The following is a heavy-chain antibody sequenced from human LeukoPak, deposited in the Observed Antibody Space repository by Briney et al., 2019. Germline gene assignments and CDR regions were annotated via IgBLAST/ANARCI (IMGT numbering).Heavy chain of an antibody. Sequence: QPGGSLRLSCTASGFIFSNYEMNWVRQAPGKGLEWVSYITGRGDTKYYADSVRGRFTISRDNAKNALYLQMNSLRAEDTAVYYCARGGWQEIVYWGQGTLVTVSS. J-gene: IGHJ4*02. V-gene: IGHV3-48*03. D-gene: IGHD1-26*01. CDR3: ARGGWQEIVY. CDR2: ITGRGDTK. CDR1: GFIFSNYE.